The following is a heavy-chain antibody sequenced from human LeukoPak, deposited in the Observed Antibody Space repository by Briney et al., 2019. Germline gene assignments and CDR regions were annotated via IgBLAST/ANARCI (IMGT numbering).Heavy chain of an antibody. Sequence: GGSLRLSCAASGFTVSSNFMSLVRQAPGKGLEWVSDIYSGFSNSYADSVKGRFPISRDNSKISLYLQMNNRQARAPPFYSFARADYWGQGTLVTVSS. CDR2: IYSGFSN. J-gene: IGHJ4*02. CDR1: GFTVSSNF. V-gene: IGHV3-53*01. CDR3: ARADY.